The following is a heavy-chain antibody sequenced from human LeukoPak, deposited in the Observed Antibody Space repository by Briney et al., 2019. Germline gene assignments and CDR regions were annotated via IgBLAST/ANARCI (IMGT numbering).Heavy chain of an antibody. D-gene: IGHD6-19*01. V-gene: IGHV3-48*04. CDR3: ASYTPVPGTRGLQY. Sequence: GGSLRLSCTASGFTFSTYNMNWVRQAPGKGLEWVSDISSSTTTISYADSVKGRFTISRDNAKNSLYLQMNSLRAEDTAVYYCASYTPVPGTRGLQYWGQGALVTVSS. CDR2: ISSSTTTI. J-gene: IGHJ4*02. CDR1: GFTFSTYN.